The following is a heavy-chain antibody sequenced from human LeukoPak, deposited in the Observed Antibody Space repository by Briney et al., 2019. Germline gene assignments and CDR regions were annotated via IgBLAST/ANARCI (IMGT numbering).Heavy chain of an antibody. Sequence: APVKVSCKASGYTFTNYVISWVRQAPGQGLEWMGCISTHNGNTNYTLKLQGRLTMTTDTSTTTAYMELRSLRSDDTAVYYCARGGVDCSGGSCPALNWFDPWGQGTLVTVSS. V-gene: IGHV1-18*01. CDR3: ARGGVDCSGGSCPALNWFDP. CDR2: ISTHNGNT. D-gene: IGHD2-15*01. CDR1: GYTFTNYV. J-gene: IGHJ5*02.